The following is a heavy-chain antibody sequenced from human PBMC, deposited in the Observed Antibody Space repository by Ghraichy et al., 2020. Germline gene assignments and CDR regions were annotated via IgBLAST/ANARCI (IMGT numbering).Heavy chain of an antibody. D-gene: IGHD6-19*01. J-gene: IGHJ2*01. Sequence: SETLSLTCTVSGGSISSGSYYWSWIRQPAGKGLEWIGRIYTSGSTNYNPSLKSRVTMSVDTSKNQFSLKLSSVTAADTAVYYCARDGLYSSGWFPGYWYFDLWGRGTLVTVSS. CDR1: GGSISSGSYY. CDR2: IYTSGST. V-gene: IGHV4-61*02. CDR3: ARDGLYSSGWFPGYWYFDL.